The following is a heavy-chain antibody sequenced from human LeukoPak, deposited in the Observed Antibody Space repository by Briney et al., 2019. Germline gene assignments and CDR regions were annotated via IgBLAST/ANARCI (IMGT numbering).Heavy chain of an antibody. CDR3: ARDHGYFGMDV. Sequence: SETLSLTCIVSGGSIGNYYWNWLRQPPGKGLEWIGYTSYSGNTIYNPSLKSRVTISIDPFKNQLSLKVTSVTAADTAVYYCARDHGYFGMDVWGQGTTVTISS. CDR2: TSYSGNT. V-gene: IGHV4-59*01. CDR1: GGSIGNYY. J-gene: IGHJ6*02.